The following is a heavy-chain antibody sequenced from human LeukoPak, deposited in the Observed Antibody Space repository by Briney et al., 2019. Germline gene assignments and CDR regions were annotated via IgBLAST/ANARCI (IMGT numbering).Heavy chain of an antibody. V-gene: IGHV3-30-3*01. Sequence: GGSLRLSCAASGFTFDSYSMHWVRQAPGKGLEWVSVIIYDGTNAHYADSVKGRFTVSRDNSRNTLFLQMNSQRPDDTAVYYCARDPGTRYSVKVGYYFDYWGQGTLVTVSS. J-gene: IGHJ4*02. CDR2: IIYDGTNA. D-gene: IGHD1-26*01. CDR3: ARDPGTRYSVKVGYYFDY. CDR1: GFTFDSYS.